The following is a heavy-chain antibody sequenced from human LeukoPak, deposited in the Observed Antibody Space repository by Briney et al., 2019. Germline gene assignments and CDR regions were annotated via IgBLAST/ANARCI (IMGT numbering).Heavy chain of an antibody. J-gene: IGHJ5*02. Sequence: ASVKVSCKASGYTFTGYYMHWVRQAPGQGLEWMGWISAYNGNTNYAQKLQGRVTMTTDTSTSTAYMELRSLRSDDTAVYYCARDGYCSSTSCRNWFDPWGQGTLVTVSS. CDR1: GYTFTGYY. CDR2: ISAYNGNT. V-gene: IGHV1-18*04. D-gene: IGHD2-2*03. CDR3: ARDGYCSSTSCRNWFDP.